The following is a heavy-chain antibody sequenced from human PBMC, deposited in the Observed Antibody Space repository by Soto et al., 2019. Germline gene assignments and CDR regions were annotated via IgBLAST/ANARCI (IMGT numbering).Heavy chain of an antibody. J-gene: IGHJ5*02. V-gene: IGHV1-8*01. Sequence: SVKVYRKASGYRFSSYDSNWVRQKNGQGLEWMGWMNPNSGNTGYAQKFQGRVTMTRNTSISTAYMELSSLRSEDTAVYYCASRYYDVLSGYYNGFDPWGQGTLVTVS. CDR2: MNPNSGNT. D-gene: IGHD3-9*01. CDR3: ASRYYDVLSGYYNGFDP. CDR1: GYRFSSYD.